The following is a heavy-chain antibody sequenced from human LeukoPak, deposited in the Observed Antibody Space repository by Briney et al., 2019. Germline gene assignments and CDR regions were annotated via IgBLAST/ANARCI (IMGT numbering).Heavy chain of an antibody. CDR2: ISAYNGNT. D-gene: IGHD6-6*01. CDR3: ARDPRGGYSSSSGELDY. CDR1: GYTFTSYG. Sequence: ASVTVSCKASGYTFTSYGISWVRQAPGQGLEWMGWISAYNGNTNYAQKLQGRVTMTTDTSTSTAYMELRSLRSDDTAVYYCARDPRGGYSSSSGELDYWGQGTLVTVSS. J-gene: IGHJ4*02. V-gene: IGHV1-18*01.